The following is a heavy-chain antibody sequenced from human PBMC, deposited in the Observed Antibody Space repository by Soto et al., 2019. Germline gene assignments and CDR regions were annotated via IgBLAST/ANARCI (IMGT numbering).Heavy chain of an antibody. CDR1: GDDVSNNGDA. D-gene: IGHD1-1*01. V-gene: IGHV6-1*01. CDR2: AYYRCEWFH. Sequence: QTLSLTCPISGDDVSNNGDAWNWIRQSQSRGLEWLGRAYYRCEWFHDFATGMEGRTTIKPDTSKNQVSLQLNFVTPEDSAIYFCARDTGTYTEYFRFWGQGNPVTVSS. CDR3: ARDTGTYTEYFRF. J-gene: IGHJ1*01.